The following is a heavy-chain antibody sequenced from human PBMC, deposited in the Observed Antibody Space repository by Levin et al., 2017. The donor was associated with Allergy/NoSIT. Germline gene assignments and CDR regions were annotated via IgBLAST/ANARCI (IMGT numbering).Heavy chain of an antibody. D-gene: IGHD6-25*01. Sequence: PGGSLRLSCAASGFTFDDYTMHWVRQAPGKGLEWVSLISWDGRSTSYADSVKGRFTISRDNSKNSLYLQMNSLRTEETAFYYCAKGDSSAVVDWFDPGGQGTLVTVSS. CDR3: AKGDSSAVVDWFDP. V-gene: IGHV3-43*01. CDR1: GFTFDDYT. CDR2: ISWDGRST. J-gene: IGHJ5*02.